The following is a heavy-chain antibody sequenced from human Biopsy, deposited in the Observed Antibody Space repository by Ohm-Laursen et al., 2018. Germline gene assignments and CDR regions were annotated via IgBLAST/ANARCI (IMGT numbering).Heavy chain of an antibody. CDR1: GGSISNNNYY. CDR2: IFYRGST. CDR3: ARDYDTSGYYYVS. Sequence: GTLSLTCSVSGGSISNNNYYWGWIRQPPGKGLEWIGSIFYRGSTHYKPPLKSRVNISVDTSKNQFSLKLNSVTAADTAVYYCARDYDTSGYYYVSWGQGTLVTVSS. D-gene: IGHD3-22*01. J-gene: IGHJ5*02. V-gene: IGHV4-39*01.